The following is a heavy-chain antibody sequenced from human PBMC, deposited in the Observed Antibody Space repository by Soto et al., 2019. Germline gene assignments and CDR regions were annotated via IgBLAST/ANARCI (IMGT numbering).Heavy chain of an antibody. CDR1: GYTFTGYY. J-gene: IGHJ5*02. CDR2: INPNSGGT. D-gene: IGHD3-22*01. Sequence: AAVKVSCKASGYTFTGYYMHWVRQAPGQGLEWMGWINPNSGGTNYAQKFQGRVTMTRDTSISTAYMELSRLRSDDTAVYYCARDYDSSGYYPTNSNWFDPWGQGTMVTVSS. V-gene: IGHV1-2*02. CDR3: ARDYDSSGYYPTNSNWFDP.